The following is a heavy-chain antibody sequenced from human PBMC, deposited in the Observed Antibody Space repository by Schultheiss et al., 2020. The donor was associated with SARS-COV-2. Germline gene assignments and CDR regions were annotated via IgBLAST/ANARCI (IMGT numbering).Heavy chain of an antibody. D-gene: IGHD3-10*01. J-gene: IGHJ4*02. CDR1: GYTFTSYG. CDR3: ASGGSGSYSHDY. CDR2: MNPNSGNT. V-gene: IGHV1-8*02. Sequence: ASVKVSCKASGYTFTSYGISWVRQATGQGLEWMGWMNPNSGNTGYAQKFQGRVTMTRNTSISTAYMELSSLRSEDTAVYYCASGGSGSYSHDYWGQGTLVTVSS.